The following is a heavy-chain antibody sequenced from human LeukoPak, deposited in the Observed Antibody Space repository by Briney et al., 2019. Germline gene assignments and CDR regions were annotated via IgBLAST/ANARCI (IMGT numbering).Heavy chain of an antibody. CDR3: ARDRHRTPRYFDY. J-gene: IGHJ4*02. CDR1: GYTFTSYD. Sequence: GVSVKVSCKASGYTFTSYDINWVRQATGQGLEWMGGIIPIFGTANYAQKFQGRVTITADESTSTAYMELSSLRSEDTAVYYCARDRHRTPRYFDYWGQGTLVTVSS. V-gene: IGHV1-69*13. CDR2: IIPIFGTA. D-gene: IGHD6-6*01.